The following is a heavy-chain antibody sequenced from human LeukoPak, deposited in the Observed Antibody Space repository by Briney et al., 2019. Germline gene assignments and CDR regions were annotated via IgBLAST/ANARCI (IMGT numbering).Heavy chain of an antibody. CDR3: ARDLVVTAISPLDY. D-gene: IGHD2-21*02. V-gene: IGHV3-33*08. CDR2: IWYDGSNK. Sequence: GGSLRLSCAASGFTFSSYGMHWVRQAPGKGLEWVAVIWYDGSNKYYADSVKGRFTISRDNSKNTLYLQMNSLRAEDTAVYYCARDLVVTAISPLDYWGQGTLVTVSS. CDR1: GFTFSSYG. J-gene: IGHJ4*02.